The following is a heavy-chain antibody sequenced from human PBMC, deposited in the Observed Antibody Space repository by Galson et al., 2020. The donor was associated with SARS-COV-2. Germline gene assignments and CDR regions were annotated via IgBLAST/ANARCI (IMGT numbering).Heavy chain of an antibody. CDR1: GYSFTSYW. V-gene: IGHV5-51*01. D-gene: IGHD2-8*01. J-gene: IGHJ5*02. CDR2: ISPGASDT. Sequence: GESLKLSCPGSGYSFTSYWIRWVRQLPGKGLEWVGHISPGASDTRYSPSFQGQFIISADKSISTAYVQWSSLKAADTAIYYCARRTSSVGWFDPWGQGNLVTGTS. CDR3: ARRTSSVGWFDP.